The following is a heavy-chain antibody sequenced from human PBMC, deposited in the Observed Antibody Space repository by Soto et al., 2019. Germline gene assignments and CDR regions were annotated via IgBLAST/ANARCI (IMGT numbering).Heavy chain of an antibody. D-gene: IGHD3-9*01. V-gene: IGHV4-31*03. CDR1: GGSISSGGYY. Sequence: QVQLQESGPGLVKPSQTLSLTCTVSGGSISSGGYYWSWIRQHPGKGLEWIGYIYYSGSTYYNPSPKSRVTITVDASKNQFSLKLSPVTAADTAVYYCARVLRYFDWSRGVGNFDYWGQGTLVTVSS. CDR3: ARVLRYFDWSRGVGNFDY. CDR2: IYYSGST. J-gene: IGHJ4*02.